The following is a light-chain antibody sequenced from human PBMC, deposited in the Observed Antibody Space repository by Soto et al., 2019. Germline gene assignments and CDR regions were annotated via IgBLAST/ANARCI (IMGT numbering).Light chain of an antibody. J-gene: IGKJ5*01. CDR3: MQGTHLIT. V-gene: IGKV2-30*01. Sequence: DVVMTQTPLSLPVTLGQPASISCRSSESLIYSDGSTFLSWFHQRPGQSPRRLIFLVSHRDRGVPDRFSGSGSGTDFTLRISRVEAEDIGVYYFMQGTHLITFGQGKRLEIK. CDR2: LVS. CDR1: ESLIYSDGSTF.